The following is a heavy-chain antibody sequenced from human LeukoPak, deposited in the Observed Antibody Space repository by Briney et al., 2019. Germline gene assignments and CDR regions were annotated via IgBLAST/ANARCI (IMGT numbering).Heavy chain of an antibody. CDR3: ARLDTAMAIDY. CDR1: GGSISSYY. CDR2: IYYSGST. Sequence: KPSETLSLTCSVSGGSISSYYWSWIRQPPGKGLEWIGYIYYSGSTNYNPSLKSRVTISVDTSKNQFSLKLSSVTAADTAVYYCARLDTAMAIDYWGQGTLVTASS. D-gene: IGHD5-18*01. V-gene: IGHV4-59*08. J-gene: IGHJ4*02.